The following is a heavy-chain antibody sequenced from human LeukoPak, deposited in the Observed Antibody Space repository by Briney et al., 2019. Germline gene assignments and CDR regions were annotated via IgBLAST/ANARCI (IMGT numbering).Heavy chain of an antibody. Sequence: SETLSLTCAVYGGSFSGYYWSWIRQPPGKGLEWIGYIYYSGSTNYNPSLKSRVTISVDTSKNQFSLKLSSVTAADTAVYYCAREVWDSSSWYDGTYYFDYWGQGTLVTVSS. D-gene: IGHD6-13*01. J-gene: IGHJ4*02. CDR3: AREVWDSSSWYDGTYYFDY. V-gene: IGHV4-59*01. CDR2: IYYSGST. CDR1: GGSFSGYY.